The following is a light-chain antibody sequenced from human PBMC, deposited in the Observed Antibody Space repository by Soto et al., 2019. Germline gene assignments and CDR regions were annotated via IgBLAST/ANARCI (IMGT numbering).Light chain of an antibody. Sequence: LTQPSSLFGSPGQSITITCSDVGSFLLVSWYQQRPGKAPQLIIYEGNKRPSGISNRFSGFKSDNTASLTVSGLQAEDEADYYCCSYAGSDTFYVFGSGTKVNVL. CDR2: EGN. CDR3: CSYAGSDTFYV. J-gene: IGLJ1*01. V-gene: IGLV2-23*01. CDR1: DVGSFLL.